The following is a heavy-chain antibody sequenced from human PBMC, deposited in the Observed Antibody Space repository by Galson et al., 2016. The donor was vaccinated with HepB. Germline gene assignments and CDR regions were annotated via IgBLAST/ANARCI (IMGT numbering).Heavy chain of an antibody. D-gene: IGHD2-2*01. J-gene: IGHJ4*02. V-gene: IGHV3-23*01. Sequence: SLRLSCAASGFTFSRYAMSWVRQAPGKGLEWVSVISGSGDRRYYADSVKGRFIISRDNSKKTVYLQMNSLRVEDTAVYYCAKDLDIVVVPSAIDYWGQGTLVTVSS. CDR3: AKDLDIVVVPSAIDY. CDR1: GFTFSRYA. CDR2: ISGSGDRR.